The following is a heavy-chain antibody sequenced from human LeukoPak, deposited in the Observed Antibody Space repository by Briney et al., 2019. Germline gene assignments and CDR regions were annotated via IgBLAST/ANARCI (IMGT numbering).Heavy chain of an antibody. CDR3: AKSVGARIVAPTDY. Sequence: PGGSLRLSCAASGFTFSSYAMSWVRQAPGKGLEWVSAISGSGGSTYYADSVKGRFTISRDNSKNTLYLQMNSLRAEDTAVYYCAKSVGARIVAPTDYWGQGTLVTVSS. D-gene: IGHD2-15*01. V-gene: IGHV3-23*01. CDR1: GFTFSSYA. CDR2: ISGSGGST. J-gene: IGHJ4*02.